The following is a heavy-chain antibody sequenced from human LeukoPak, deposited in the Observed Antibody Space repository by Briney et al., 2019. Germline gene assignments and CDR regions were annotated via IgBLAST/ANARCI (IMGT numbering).Heavy chain of an antibody. D-gene: IGHD3-10*01. J-gene: IGHJ4*02. V-gene: IGHV4-34*01. Sequence: PSETLSLTCTVSGGPFSGYFWSWIRQSSGKGLEWIGEIHNSGTTNYNPSLNSRVTISEDTSKNQFYLNLSSVTAADTAVYYCARRYYYNLGSFPFDFWGQGTLVTVSS. CDR1: GGPFSGYF. CDR3: ARRYYYNLGSFPFDF. CDR2: IHNSGTT.